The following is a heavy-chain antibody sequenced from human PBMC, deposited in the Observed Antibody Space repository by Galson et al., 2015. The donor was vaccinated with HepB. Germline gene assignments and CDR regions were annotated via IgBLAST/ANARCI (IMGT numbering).Heavy chain of an antibody. V-gene: IGHV3-15*07. Sequence: SLRLSCAASGFTFSNAWMNWVRQAPGKGLEWVGRIKSKTDGGTTDYAAPVKGRFTISRDDSENTLYLQMNSLKTEDTAVYYCTTTYRYYDFWADIWGQGTMVTVSS. CDR3: TTTYRYYDFWADI. CDR1: GFTFSNAW. D-gene: IGHD3-3*01. J-gene: IGHJ3*02. CDR2: IKSKTDGGTT.